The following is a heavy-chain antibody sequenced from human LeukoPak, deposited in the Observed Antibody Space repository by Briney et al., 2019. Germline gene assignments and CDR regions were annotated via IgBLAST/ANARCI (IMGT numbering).Heavy chain of an antibody. CDR1: GFSFSSYR. J-gene: IGHJ4*02. V-gene: IGHV3-21*06. D-gene: IGHD5-18*01. CDR2: VSNSGDYI. CDR3: ARGQYNYGYIYDY. Sequence: GGSLRLSCAASGFSFSSYRMNWVRQAPGKGLEWVSSVSNSGDYIHYADSVKGRFTISRDNSKNSLYLQMNSLRAEDTAVYYCARGQYNYGYIYDYWGQGTLVTVSS.